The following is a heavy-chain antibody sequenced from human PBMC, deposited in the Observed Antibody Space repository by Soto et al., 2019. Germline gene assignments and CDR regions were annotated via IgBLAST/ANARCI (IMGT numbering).Heavy chain of an antibody. V-gene: IGHV1-69*01. CDR3: ARVWGDSSGWATRLYYYGMDV. CDR1: GGTFSSYA. J-gene: IGHJ6*02. D-gene: IGHD6-19*01. CDR2: IIPIFGTA. Sequence: QVQLVQSGAEVKKPGSSVKVSCKASGGTFSSYAISWVRQAPGQGLEWMGGIIPIFGTANYAQKFQGRVTITADESTSTAYMELSSLRSEDTAVYYCARVWGDSSGWATRLYYYGMDVWGQGTTVTVSS.